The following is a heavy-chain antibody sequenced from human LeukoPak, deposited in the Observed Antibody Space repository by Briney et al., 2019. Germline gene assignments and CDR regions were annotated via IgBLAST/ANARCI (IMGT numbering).Heavy chain of an antibody. V-gene: IGHV3-43*01. CDR2: ISWDATST. CDR3: AKGARVVGGDTTFDY. Sequence: GGSLRLSCAASGFNVDDYTMHWVRQAPGEGLEWVSLISWDATSTYYADSVKGRFTISRDDSKNSLYLQMRSLRTEDTAFYYCAKGARVVGGDTTFDYWGQGTLATVSS. CDR1: GFNVDDYT. D-gene: IGHD2-21*02. J-gene: IGHJ4*02.